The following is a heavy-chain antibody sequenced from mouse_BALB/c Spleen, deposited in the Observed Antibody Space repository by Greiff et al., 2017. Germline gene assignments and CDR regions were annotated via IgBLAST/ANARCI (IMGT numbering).Heavy chain of an antibody. CDR2: ISYSGST. J-gene: IGHJ1*01. V-gene: IGHV3-2*02. CDR1: GYSITSDYA. Sequence: EVKLEGSGPGLVKPSQSLSLTCTVTGYSITSDYAWNWVRQFPGNKLEWMGYISYSGSTSYNPSLKSRISITRDTSKNQFFLQLNSVTTEDTATYYCARNYYGFDVWGAGTTVTVSS. CDR3: ARNYYGFDV. D-gene: IGHD1-1*01.